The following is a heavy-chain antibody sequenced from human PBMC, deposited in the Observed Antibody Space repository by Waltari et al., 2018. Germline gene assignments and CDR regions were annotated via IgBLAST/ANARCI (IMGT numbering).Heavy chain of an antibody. Sequence: EVQMVESGGGLVQPGGSLRLSCAASGCTFSSHWMHWVRQGPGKGLVWVGRIKDDGSRTAYADSVKGRVTISRDNAKNILYLEMSSLTAEDTAVYYCGRESTTDWYVDHWGQGTLVTVSS. J-gene: IGHJ4*02. V-gene: IGHV3-74*01. CDR3: GRESTTDWYVDH. D-gene: IGHD3-9*01. CDR2: IKDDGSRT. CDR1: GCTFSSHW.